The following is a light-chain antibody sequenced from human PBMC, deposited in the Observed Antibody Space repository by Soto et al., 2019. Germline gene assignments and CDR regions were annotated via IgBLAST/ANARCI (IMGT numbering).Light chain of an antibody. Sequence: ALTQPPSASGSPGQSVTISCTGASSDIGRYNYVSWYQHHPGKAPELMIYEVSKRPSGVPDRFSGSKSGNTASLTVSGLQADDEADYYCSSYAGSNFYVFGSGTKLTVL. CDR2: EVS. CDR1: SSDIGRYNY. CDR3: SSYAGSNFYV. V-gene: IGLV2-8*01. J-gene: IGLJ1*01.